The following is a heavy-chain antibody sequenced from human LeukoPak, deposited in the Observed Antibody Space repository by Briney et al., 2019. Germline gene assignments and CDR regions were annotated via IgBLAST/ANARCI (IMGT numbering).Heavy chain of an antibody. Sequence: ASVKVSCKASGYTFTSYGISWVRQAPGQGLEWMGWISAYNGNTNYAQKLQGRVTMTTDTSTSTAYMELRSLRSDDTAVYYCARDLFDYDSSGYYYRDAFDIWGQGTMVTVSS. V-gene: IGHV1-18*01. J-gene: IGHJ3*02. CDR2: ISAYNGNT. CDR3: ARDLFDYDSSGYYYRDAFDI. D-gene: IGHD3-22*01. CDR1: GYTFTSYG.